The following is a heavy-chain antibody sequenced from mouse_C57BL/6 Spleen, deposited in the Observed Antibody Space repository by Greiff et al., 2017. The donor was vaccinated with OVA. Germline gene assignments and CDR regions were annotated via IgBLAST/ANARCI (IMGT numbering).Heavy chain of an antibody. D-gene: IGHD2-3*01. Sequence: EVQLQESGPGLVKPSQSLSLTCSVTGYSITSGYYWNWIRQFPGNKLEWMGYISYDGSNNYNPSLKNRISITRDTSKNQFFLKLNSVTTEDTATYYCAHMTSYYAMDDWGQGTSVTVSS. CDR1: GYSITSGYY. CDR3: AHMTSYYAMDD. V-gene: IGHV3-6*01. CDR2: ISYDGSN. J-gene: IGHJ4*01.